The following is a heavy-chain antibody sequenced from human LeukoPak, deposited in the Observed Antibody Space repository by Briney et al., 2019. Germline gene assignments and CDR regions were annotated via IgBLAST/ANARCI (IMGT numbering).Heavy chain of an antibody. D-gene: IGHD6-13*01. Sequence: GASVKVPCKATGYSFTGYAMNWVREAPGQVLEWMGWINTNTGNPTYAQGFTGRFVFSLDTSVTTAYLQISSLKTEDTAVYYCARALSIAAAAGGYWGQGTLVTVSS. J-gene: IGHJ4*02. V-gene: IGHV7-4-1*02. CDR3: ARALSIAAAAGGY. CDR2: INTNTGNP. CDR1: GYSFTGYA.